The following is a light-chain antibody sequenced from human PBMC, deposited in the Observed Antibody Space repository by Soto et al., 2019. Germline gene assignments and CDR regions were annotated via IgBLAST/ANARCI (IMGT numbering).Light chain of an antibody. J-gene: IGKJ1*01. Sequence: VLTQSPATLSLSPGERDTLSCRASQSVSTFLAWYQQKPGQAPRLLIYDASNRATGIQARFSGSGSGTDLPLTISRLEPEDFGVYYCQQCANWHRKWTFGQGTKGAIK. CDR3: QQCANWHRKWT. V-gene: IGKV3-11*01. CDR1: QSVSTF. CDR2: DAS.